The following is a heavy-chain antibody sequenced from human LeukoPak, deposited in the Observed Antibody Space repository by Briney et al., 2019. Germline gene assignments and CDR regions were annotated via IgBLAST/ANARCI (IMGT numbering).Heavy chain of an antibody. D-gene: IGHD1-26*01. J-gene: IGHJ4*02. V-gene: IGHV3-30-3*01. Sequence: GRSLRLSCAASGFTLSRYAMHGVRQAPGKGLECGALISYDGANKYPEDSVTGRFPISSDNYRNKLYLQMHSLRLDDTAVYYCARVPQYENSGTFDYWGQGTLVTVSS. CDR3: ARVPQYENSGTFDY. CDR2: ISYDGANK. CDR1: GFTLSRYA.